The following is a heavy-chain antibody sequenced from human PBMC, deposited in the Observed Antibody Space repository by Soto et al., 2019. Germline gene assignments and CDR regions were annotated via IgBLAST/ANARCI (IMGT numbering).Heavy chain of an antibody. V-gene: IGHV1-18*04. CDR1: GYTFTRSG. D-gene: IGHD3-3*01. J-gene: IGHJ6*02. CDR2: INPDNGNT. CDR3: GRDQGIPNFGVYSMYYYGMDV. Sequence: ASVKVSCKASGYTFTRSGISWVRQAPGQGLEWLGWINPDNGNTNYAQHLQGRVSLTTDTSTSTAYMDLRSLRSDDTAVYYCGRDQGIPNFGVYSMYYYGMDVWGQ.